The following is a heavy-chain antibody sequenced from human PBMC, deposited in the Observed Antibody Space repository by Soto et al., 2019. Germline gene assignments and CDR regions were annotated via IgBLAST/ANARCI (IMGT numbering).Heavy chain of an antibody. Sequence: PGGSLRLSCAASGFTFSDYYMSWIRQAPGKGLEWVSYISSSGSIIYYADSVKGRFTISRDNAKNSLYLQMNSLRAEDTAVYYCARGRIRITIFGVVKFYGMDVCGQGTTVTGYS. V-gene: IGHV3-11*01. CDR2: ISSSGSII. J-gene: IGHJ6*02. CDR3: ARGRIRITIFGVVKFYGMDV. D-gene: IGHD3-3*01. CDR1: GFTFSDYY.